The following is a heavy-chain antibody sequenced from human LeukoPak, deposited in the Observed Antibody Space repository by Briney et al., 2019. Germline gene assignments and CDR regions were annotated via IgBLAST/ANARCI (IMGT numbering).Heavy chain of an antibody. D-gene: IGHD4-17*01. Sequence: GGSLRLSCAASGFTFSSYDINWVRQAPGKGLEGVAHIGRSGSIIYYADSVKGRFTVSRDNANNWVYLQMNSLRAEDTAVYYCAREPSDFGVDGWGQGTLVTVSS. CDR1: GFTFSSYD. CDR3: AREPSDFGVDG. V-gene: IGHV3-48*03. CDR2: IGRSGSII. J-gene: IGHJ4*02.